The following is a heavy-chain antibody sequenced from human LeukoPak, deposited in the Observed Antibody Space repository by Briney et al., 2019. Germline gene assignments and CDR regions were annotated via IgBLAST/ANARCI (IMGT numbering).Heavy chain of an antibody. CDR2: IYSSGST. J-gene: IGHJ5*02. Sequence: SETLSLTCTVSGGSISSYYWGWVRQRAGKGLEWIGRIYSSGSTNYNPSLKRRFTMSVATSKNQLSLKLSSVTAADTAVYYCARAGYRTNGVRPRWVWFDPWGQGTLVTVSS. V-gene: IGHV4-4*07. D-gene: IGHD2-8*01. CDR1: GGSISSYY. CDR3: ARAGYRTNGVRPRWVWFDP.